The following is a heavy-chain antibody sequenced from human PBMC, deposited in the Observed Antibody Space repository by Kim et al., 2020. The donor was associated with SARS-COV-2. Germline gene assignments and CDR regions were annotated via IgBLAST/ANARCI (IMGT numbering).Heavy chain of an antibody. CDR3: ARGVAVAGKGYFDY. Sequence: PAPVQVRFTNARKNAKNSLYLQMNSLRAGDTAVYYCARGVAVAGKGYFDYWGQGTLVTVSS. J-gene: IGHJ4*02. D-gene: IGHD6-19*01. V-gene: IGHV3-13*01.